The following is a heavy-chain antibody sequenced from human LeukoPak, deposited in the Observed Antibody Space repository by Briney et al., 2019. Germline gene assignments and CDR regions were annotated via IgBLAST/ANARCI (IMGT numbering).Heavy chain of an antibody. CDR3: ASAEPCSSSWWEVFDI. CDR1: GFTFSSYS. V-gene: IGHV3-21*01. Sequence: GVSLRLSCAASGFTFSSYSMNWVRHAPGKGLEWVSSISISSSYIYYADSVKGRFTISRDNAKNSLYLQMNSLRAKDTAVYYCASAEPCSSSWWEVFDIWGQGTMVTVSS. CDR2: ISISSSYI. J-gene: IGHJ3*02. D-gene: IGHD6-13*01.